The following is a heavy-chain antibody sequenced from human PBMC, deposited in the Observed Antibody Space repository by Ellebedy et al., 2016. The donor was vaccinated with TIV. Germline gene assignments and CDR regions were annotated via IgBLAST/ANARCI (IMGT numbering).Heavy chain of an antibody. Sequence: GGSLRLXCKGSGYSFTSYWIGWVRQMPGKGLEWMGIIYPGDSDTRYSPSFQGQVTISADKSISTAYLQWSSLKASDTAMYYCARPREGWELTWGQGTLVTVSS. V-gene: IGHV5-51*01. J-gene: IGHJ5*02. D-gene: IGHD1-26*01. CDR2: IYPGDSDT. CDR3: ARPREGWELT. CDR1: GYSFTSYW.